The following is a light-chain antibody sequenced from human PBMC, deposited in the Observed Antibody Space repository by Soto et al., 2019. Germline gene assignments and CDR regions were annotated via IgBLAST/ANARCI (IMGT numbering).Light chain of an antibody. Sequence: DIVVTQSPATLSVSPGSRATLSCMTSQSVSSHVAWYQQKPGQAPRLIIHGASTRATAIPARFSGSGSGTEFTLTIISLQSEDLAVYHCQQYNNWPGWTFGQGTKVDIK. CDR1: QSVSSH. J-gene: IGKJ1*01. CDR2: GAS. CDR3: QQYNNWPGWT. V-gene: IGKV3-15*01.